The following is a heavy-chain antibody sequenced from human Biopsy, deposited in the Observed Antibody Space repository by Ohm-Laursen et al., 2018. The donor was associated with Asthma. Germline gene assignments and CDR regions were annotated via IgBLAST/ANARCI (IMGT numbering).Heavy chain of an antibody. CDR1: GGTFNTYV. J-gene: IGHJ4*02. CDR3: ARKAGSCISRTCYSLDF. V-gene: IGHV1-69*01. Sequence: SSVKVSCKSLGGTFNTYVIGWVRQAPGQGLEWKGGINSVVGTTTYPQKFQDRVPITADDSTSTVYMELSSLRSEDTAVYYCARKAGSCISRTCYSLDFWGQGTLVTVSS. CDR2: INSVVGTT. D-gene: IGHD2-2*01.